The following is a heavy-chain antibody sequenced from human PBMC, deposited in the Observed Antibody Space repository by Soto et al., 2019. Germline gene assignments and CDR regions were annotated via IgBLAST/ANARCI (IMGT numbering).Heavy chain of an antibody. V-gene: IGHV1-69*13. D-gene: IGHD3-22*01. J-gene: IGHJ5*02. CDR3: ARDKVRNYYDSSGSSDFDP. CDR2: IIPIFGTA. Sequence: SVKVSCKASGGTFSSYAISWVRQAPGQGLEWMGGIIPIFGTANYAQKFQGRVTITADESTSTAYMELSSLRSEDTAVYYCARDKVRNYYDSSGSSDFDPWGQGTLVTVSS. CDR1: GGTFSSYA.